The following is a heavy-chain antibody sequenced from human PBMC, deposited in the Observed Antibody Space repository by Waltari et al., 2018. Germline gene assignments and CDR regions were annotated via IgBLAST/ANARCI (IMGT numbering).Heavy chain of an antibody. D-gene: IGHD4-17*01. CDR1: AFSLSDYG. V-gene: IGHV3-48*03. J-gene: IGHJ4*02. CDR2: ISSSGPTI. Sequence: EVQLVESGGGLVQPGGSLRLSCAASAFSLSDYGMNWVRQAPGKGLEWLSFISSSGPTIHYADSVKGRFTVSRDNTKNSLSLQMNSLRAEDTAVYYCARVWGVTTSDFWGQGTLVTVSS. CDR3: ARVWGVTTSDF.